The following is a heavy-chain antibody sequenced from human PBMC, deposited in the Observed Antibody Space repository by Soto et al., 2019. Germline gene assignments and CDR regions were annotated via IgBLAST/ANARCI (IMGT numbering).Heavy chain of an antibody. CDR2: INPGGSIT. CDR1: GFTFSSYW. V-gene: IGHV3-74*01. CDR3: ARVPTGKYGVWNY. Sequence: WSLRLSCAASGFTFSSYWMHWVRQAPGKGLVWVSRINPGGSITAYADSVKGRFTISRDNAKNTLYLQMNTLRGDDTAVYYCARVPTGKYGVWNYWGQGPLVTVSS. J-gene: IGHJ4*02. D-gene: IGHD2-8*01.